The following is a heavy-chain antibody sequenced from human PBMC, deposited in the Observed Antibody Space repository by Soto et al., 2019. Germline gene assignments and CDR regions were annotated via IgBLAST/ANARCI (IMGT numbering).Heavy chain of an antibody. CDR2: MNPNSGNT. J-gene: IGHJ6*02. Sequence: QVQLVQSGAEVKKPGASVKVSCKASGYTFTSYDINWVRQATGQGLEWMGWMNPNSGNTGYAQKFQGRVTMTRKTSLSTAYMELSSLRSEDTAVYYCARVLSWASYYDFWSGYYNYYYYGMDVWGQGTTVTVSS. CDR1: GYTFTSYD. D-gene: IGHD3-3*01. CDR3: ARVLSWASYYDFWSGYYNYYYYGMDV. V-gene: IGHV1-8*01.